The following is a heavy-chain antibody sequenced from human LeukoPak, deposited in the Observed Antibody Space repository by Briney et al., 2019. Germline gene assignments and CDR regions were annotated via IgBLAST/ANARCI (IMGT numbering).Heavy chain of an antibody. J-gene: IGHJ6*03. CDR1: GYTFTNYG. D-gene: IGHD6-19*01. V-gene: IGHV1-18*01. Sequence: GASVNVSCKASGYTFTNYGISWVRQAPGQGLEWMGWISAHNANTNYAQKVQGRVTMTTDTSTSTAYMELRSLRSDDTAVYYCARGVAMAGTYYYYYMDVWGKGTTVTVSS. CDR2: ISAHNANT. CDR3: ARGVAMAGTYYYYYMDV.